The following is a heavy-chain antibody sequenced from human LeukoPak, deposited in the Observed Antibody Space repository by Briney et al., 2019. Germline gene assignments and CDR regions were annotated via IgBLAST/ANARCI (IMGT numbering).Heavy chain of an antibody. CDR3: ARGENYRFDY. CDR2: LSYDGSQK. D-gene: IGHD1-7*01. Sequence: TGGSLRLSCGVSGFIFGDYAMHWVRQAPGKGPEWVSVLSYDGSQKYYADSVKGRFTISRDNSKNTLYLQMSSLRAEDMAVYYCARGENYRFDYWGQGTLVTVSS. CDR1: GFIFGDYA. J-gene: IGHJ4*02. V-gene: IGHV3-30-3*01.